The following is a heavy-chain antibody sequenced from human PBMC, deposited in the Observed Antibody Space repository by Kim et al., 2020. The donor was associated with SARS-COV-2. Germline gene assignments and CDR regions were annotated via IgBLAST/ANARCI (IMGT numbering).Heavy chain of an antibody. D-gene: IGHD2-2*01. J-gene: IGHJ5*02. CDR3: ARLLEYQLLLGAWFDP. V-gene: IGHV4-39*01. Sequence: SLRSLVTITVDTSKTQFSLKLSSVTAADTAVYYCARLLEYQLLLGAWFDPWGQGTLVTVSS.